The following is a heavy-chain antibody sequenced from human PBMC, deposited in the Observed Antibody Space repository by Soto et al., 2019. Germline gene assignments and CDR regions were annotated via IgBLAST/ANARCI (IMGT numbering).Heavy chain of an antibody. J-gene: IGHJ4*02. CDR2: IYCSGST. CDR3: ARYGSGSYGFGLFDY. Sequence: PSETLSLTCTVSGGSISSYYWSWIRQPPGKGLEWIGYIYCSGSTNYNPSLKSRVTISVDTSKNQFSLKLSSVTAADTAVYYCARYGSGSYGFGLFDYWGQGTLVTVSS. D-gene: IGHD3-10*01. V-gene: IGHV4-59*01. CDR1: GGSISSYY.